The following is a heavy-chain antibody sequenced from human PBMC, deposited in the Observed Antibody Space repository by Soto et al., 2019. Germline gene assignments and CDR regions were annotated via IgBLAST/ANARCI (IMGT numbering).Heavy chain of an antibody. CDR1: GYTLTSYG. D-gene: IGHD6-13*01. CDR2: ISAYNGNT. Sequence: ASVKVSCKASGYTLTSYGISWVRQAPGQGLEWMGWISAYNGNTNYAQKLQGRVTMTTDTSTSTAYMELRSLRSDDTAVYYCARDRIAAADYNWFDPWGQGTLVTFSS. V-gene: IGHV1-18*04. CDR3: ARDRIAAADYNWFDP. J-gene: IGHJ5*02.